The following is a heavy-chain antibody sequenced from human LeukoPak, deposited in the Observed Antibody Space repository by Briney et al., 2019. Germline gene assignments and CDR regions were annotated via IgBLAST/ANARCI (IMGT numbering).Heavy chain of an antibody. J-gene: IGHJ5*02. V-gene: IGHV4-34*01. D-gene: IGHD3-3*01. CDR1: GGSFSGYY. CDR2: INHSGST. Sequence: SKTLSLTCAVYGGSFSGYYWSWIRQPPGKGLEWIGEINHSGSTNYNPSLKSRVTVSVDTSKNQFSLKLSSVTAADTAVYYCARYNYDFWSGYSKWFDPWGQGTLVTVSS. CDR3: ARYNYDFWSGYSKWFDP.